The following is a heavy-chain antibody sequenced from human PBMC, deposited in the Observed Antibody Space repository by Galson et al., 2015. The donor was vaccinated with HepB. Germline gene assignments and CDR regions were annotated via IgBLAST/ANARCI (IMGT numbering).Heavy chain of an antibody. J-gene: IGHJ4*02. CDR2: ISVYNGNT. V-gene: IGHV1-18*01. CDR3: ARVRGSTNLIDY. D-gene: IGHD1-1*01. CDR1: GYIFISYG. Sequence: SVKVSCKAAGYIFISYGLSWVRQAPGQGLEWMGWISVYNGNTNYAQKLQGRVTMTTDTSTSTAYMELRSLRSDDTAVYYCARVRGSTNLIDYWGQGTLVTVSS.